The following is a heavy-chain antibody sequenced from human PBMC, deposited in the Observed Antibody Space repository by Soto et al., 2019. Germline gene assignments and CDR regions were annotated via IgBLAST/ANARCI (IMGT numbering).Heavy chain of an antibody. Sequence: QVQLQQWGAGLLKPSETLSLTCAVYSGSFSVYYWSWIRQPPGKGLEWIGEINQSGSTNYNPSPTXRXTXXLDPSKDQFALKLSAVTGADTAVAYCAKGGGSLWSWGQGTLVTVSS. CDR1: SGSFSVYY. V-gene: IGHV4-34*01. CDR3: AKGGGSLWS. J-gene: IGHJ5*02. CDR2: INQSGST. D-gene: IGHD3-10*01.